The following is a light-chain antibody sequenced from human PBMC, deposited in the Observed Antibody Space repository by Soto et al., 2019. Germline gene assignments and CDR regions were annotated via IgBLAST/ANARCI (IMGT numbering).Light chain of an antibody. Sequence: EVVMTQSPAILSFSPDKGVTLSYRASQRIGDTLSWYQHKPGQTPRLLIYDTYTRATGVPDRFRGSRSGPELPLTISSLQSEDFAIYYCQPYNTWPLTFGGGTKVESK. CDR2: DTY. CDR1: QRIGDT. V-gene: IGKV3-15*01. J-gene: IGKJ4*01. CDR3: QPYNTWPLT.